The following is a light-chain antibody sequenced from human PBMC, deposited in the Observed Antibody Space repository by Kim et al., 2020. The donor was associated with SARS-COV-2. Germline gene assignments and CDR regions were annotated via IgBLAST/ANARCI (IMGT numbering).Light chain of an antibody. CDR1: QSVSSSF. CDR2: GAS. Sequence: EIVLTQSPGTLSLSPGERATLSCRASQSVSSSFFAWYQQKPGQAPRLLIYGASSRATGIPDRFSGSGSGTDFTLTINRLEPEDFAVYFCHHYGSSPHTFGQGTKLEI. CDR3: HHYGSSPHT. V-gene: IGKV3-20*01. J-gene: IGKJ2*01.